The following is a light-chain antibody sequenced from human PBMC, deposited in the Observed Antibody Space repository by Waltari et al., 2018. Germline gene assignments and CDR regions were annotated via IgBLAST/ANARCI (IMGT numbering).Light chain of an antibody. Sequence: QSALTQPASVSESPGQSITIPCTGTSSDVGSYNLVPWYQQHPGKAPKLIIYEDTKRPSGVSNRFSGSKSGNTASLTISGLQAEDEADYYCCSYAASTISWVFGGGTKLTVL. CDR1: SSDVGSYNL. J-gene: IGLJ3*02. CDR3: CSYAASTISWV. V-gene: IGLV2-23*01. CDR2: EDT.